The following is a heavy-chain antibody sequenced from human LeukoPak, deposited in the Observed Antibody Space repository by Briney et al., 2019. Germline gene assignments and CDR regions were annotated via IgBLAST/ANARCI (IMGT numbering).Heavy chain of an antibody. Sequence: SETLSLTCAVYGGSSSGYYWSWIRQPPGKGLEWIGEINHSGSTNYNPSLKSRVTISVDTSKNQFSLKLSSVTAADTAVYYCARGRHSGYSSGWGGWFDPWGQGTLVTVSS. CDR1: GGSSSGYY. D-gene: IGHD6-19*01. CDR3: ARGRHSGYSSGWGGWFDP. CDR2: INHSGST. J-gene: IGHJ5*02. V-gene: IGHV4-34*01.